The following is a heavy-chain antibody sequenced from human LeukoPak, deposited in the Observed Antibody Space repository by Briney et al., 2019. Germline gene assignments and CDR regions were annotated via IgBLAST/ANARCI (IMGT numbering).Heavy chain of an antibody. CDR3: ARGAFYYGSGSYSSYYYYMDV. D-gene: IGHD3-10*01. V-gene: IGHV1-2*02. CDR1: GYTFTGYY. Sequence: ASVKVSCKASGYTFTGYYMHWVRQAPGQGLEWMGWINPNSGGTNYAQKFQGRVTMTRDTSISTAYMELSRLRSDDTAVYYCARGAFYYGSGSYSSYYYYMDVWGKGTTVTISS. CDR2: INPNSGGT. J-gene: IGHJ6*03.